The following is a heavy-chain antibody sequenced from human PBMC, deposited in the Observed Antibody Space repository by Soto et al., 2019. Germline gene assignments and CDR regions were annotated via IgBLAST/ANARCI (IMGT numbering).Heavy chain of an antibody. CDR1: GGDLRNSG. V-gene: IGHV1-69*04. Sequence: QVHLVQSGAEMKKPGSSVTVSCKVSGGDLRNSGLSWVRQAPGQGLEWMGGIFPLLAMVNYSQKFQGRITISADESTSTAYMDLGSLRAEDTAVYYWAKEDGAGFKSWGQGTLVIVSS. CDR2: IFPLLAMV. J-gene: IGHJ4*02. D-gene: IGHD1-26*01. CDR3: AKEDGAGFKS.